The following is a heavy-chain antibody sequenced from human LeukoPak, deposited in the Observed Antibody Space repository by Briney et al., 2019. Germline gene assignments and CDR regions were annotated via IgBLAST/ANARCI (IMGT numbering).Heavy chain of an antibody. CDR1: GFTVSSNY. V-gene: IGHV3-53*01. CDR2: IYSGGST. D-gene: IGHD5-18*01. Sequence: PGGSLRLSCAASGFTVSSNYMSWVRQAPGKGLEWVSVIYSGGSTYYADSVKGRLTISRDNSKNTPYLQMNSLRAEDTAVYYCARDRGYRPDDAFDIWGQGTMVTVSS. J-gene: IGHJ3*02. CDR3: ARDRGYRPDDAFDI.